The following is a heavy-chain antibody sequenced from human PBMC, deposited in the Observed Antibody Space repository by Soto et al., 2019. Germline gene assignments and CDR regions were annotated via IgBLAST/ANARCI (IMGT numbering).Heavy chain of an antibody. CDR3: ARALGNRPTVY. CDR2: ISSSSSYI. J-gene: IGHJ4*02. CDR1: GFSFSIYS. D-gene: IGHD4-4*01. Sequence: EVQLVESGGGLVKPGGSLRLSCAASGFSFSIYSMNWVRQAPGEGLEWVSSISSSSSYIYYADSVKGRFTISRDNAKNSLYLQMNTLRAEDTAVYYCARALGNRPTVYWGQGTLVTVSS. V-gene: IGHV3-21*01.